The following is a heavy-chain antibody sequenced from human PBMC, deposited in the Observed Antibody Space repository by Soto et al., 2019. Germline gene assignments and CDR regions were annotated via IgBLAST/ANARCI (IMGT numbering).Heavy chain of an antibody. J-gene: IGHJ4*02. V-gene: IGHV1-69*01. CDR2: IISIFAGV. CDR3: SGSRDWSYARKQLVINTVGLY. CDR1: GGTFTRYA. Sequence: QVQLVQSGAEVKKPGSSVKVSCKASGGTFTRYAFSWVRQAPGQGLEWMGGIISIFAGVHYAQKFQGRVTITADESTSTAYMELSSLRSEDTAVYFCSGSRDWSYARKQLVINTVGLYWGQGILVTVSS. D-gene: IGHD2-21*01.